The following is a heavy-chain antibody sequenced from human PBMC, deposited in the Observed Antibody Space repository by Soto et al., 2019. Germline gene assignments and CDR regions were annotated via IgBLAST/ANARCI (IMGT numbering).Heavy chain of an antibody. V-gene: IGHV3-74*01. CDR1: GFTSSSYW. Sequence: EVQLVESGGGLVQPGGSLRLSCAASGFTSSSYWIHWVRQAPGKGLVWVSRISNDGSSTNYADSVKGRFTISRDNAKNTVYLQMHRLRAADTVVYYFARDTYYYDSSDHFSADAFDIWGQGTMVTVSS. CDR2: ISNDGSST. J-gene: IGHJ3*02. CDR3: ARDTYYYDSSDHFSADAFDI. D-gene: IGHD3-22*01.